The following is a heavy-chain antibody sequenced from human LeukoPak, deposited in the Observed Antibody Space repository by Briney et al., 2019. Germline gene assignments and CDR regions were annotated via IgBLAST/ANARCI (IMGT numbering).Heavy chain of an antibody. CDR3: ARDPNGDYIGAFDM. D-gene: IGHD4-17*01. CDR1: GFTFSAYA. CDR2: IRGGGGSA. V-gene: IGHV3-23*01. Sequence: GGSLRLSCTASGFTFSAYAMMWVRQAPGKGPEWVSAIRGGGGSAFYADSVKGRFTISRDNSKYTLFLQMNSLRAEDMAVYYCARDPNGDYIGAFDMWGPGTMVTVSS. J-gene: IGHJ3*02.